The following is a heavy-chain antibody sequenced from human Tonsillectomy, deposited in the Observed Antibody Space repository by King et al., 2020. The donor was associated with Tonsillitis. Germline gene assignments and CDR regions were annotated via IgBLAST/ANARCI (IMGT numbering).Heavy chain of an antibody. CDR3: TKGTIRAHKTYDFMTDF. V-gene: IGHV3-9*01. D-gene: IGHD2-21*01. CDR1: GFTFDDYA. Sequence: VQLVESGGGLVQPGRSLRLSCAASGFTFDDYAMHWVRPAPGKGLEWVSGITWNSGRIGYADSVKGRFTISRDNAKNSLYLQMNSLRAEDTALYYCTKGTIRAHKTYDFMTDFWGQGTLVTVSS. J-gene: IGHJ4*02. CDR2: ITWNSGRI.